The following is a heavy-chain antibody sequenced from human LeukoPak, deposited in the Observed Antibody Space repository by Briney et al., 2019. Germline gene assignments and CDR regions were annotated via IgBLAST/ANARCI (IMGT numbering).Heavy chain of an antibody. D-gene: IGHD2-8*01. CDR2: INPNSGGA. Sequence: ASVKVSCKASVYTFTYYYMHWVRQAPGQGLEWMGWINPNSGGASYAQKFQGRVTMTRDTSISTAYMELSSLRSDDTAVYYCATRAPVFYWGQGTLITVSS. CDR3: ATRAPVFY. J-gene: IGHJ4*02. CDR1: VYTFTYYY. V-gene: IGHV1-2*02.